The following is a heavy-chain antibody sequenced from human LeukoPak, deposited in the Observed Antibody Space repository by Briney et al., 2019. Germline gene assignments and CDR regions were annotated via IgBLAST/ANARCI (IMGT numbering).Heavy chain of an antibody. CDR3: AREGIAAAGYCFDY. V-gene: IGHV3-20*04. Sequence: GGSLRLSCAASGFTFDDYGMSWVRQAPGKGLEWVSGINWNGGSTGYADSVKGRFTISRDNAKNSLYLQMNSLRAEDTALYYCAREGIAAAGYCFDYWGQGTQATVSS. D-gene: IGHD6-13*01. CDR2: INWNGGST. J-gene: IGHJ4*02. CDR1: GFTFDDYG.